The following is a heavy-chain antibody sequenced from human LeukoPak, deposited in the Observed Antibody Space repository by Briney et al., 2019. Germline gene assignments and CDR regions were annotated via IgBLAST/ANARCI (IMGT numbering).Heavy chain of an antibody. CDR2: INHSGST. V-gene: IGHV4-34*01. CDR1: GGSFSCYY. D-gene: IGHD1-26*01. CDR3: VRGGSPVRATNDY. Sequence: SETLSLTCAVYGGSFSCYYWSWIRQPPGKGLEWIGEINHSGSTNYNPSLKSRVTISVDTSKNQFSLKLSSVTAADTAVYYCVRGGSPVRATNDYWGQRTLVTVSS. J-gene: IGHJ4*02.